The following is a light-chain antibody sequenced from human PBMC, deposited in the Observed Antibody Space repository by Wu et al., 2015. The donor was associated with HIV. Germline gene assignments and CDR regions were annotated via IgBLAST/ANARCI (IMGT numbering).Light chain of an antibody. Sequence: ENVLTQSPGTLSMSPGERATLSCRASQSVYSSYLGWYQQKPGQAPRLLIYDASSRATGVPDRFSGSGSGTDFTLTISRLEPEDFAMYYCQQYGGTPITFGQGTRLEIK. CDR2: DAS. J-gene: IGKJ5*01. CDR3: QQYGGTPIT. V-gene: IGKV3-20*01. CDR1: QSVYSSY.